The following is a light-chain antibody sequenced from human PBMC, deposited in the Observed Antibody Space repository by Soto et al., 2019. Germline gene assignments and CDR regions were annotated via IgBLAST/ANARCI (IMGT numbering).Light chain of an antibody. V-gene: IGLV4-69*01. CDR2: VTSGGSH. Sequence: HLVLTQSPSASASLGASVKLTCTLSSGHSNYAIAWYQQQPEQGTRYLMKVTSGGSHVKGDGIPDRFSGSSSWAERYLFICSLQSEDEADYYCQPWVTGGAIVVFGGGIQVTVL. CDR1: SGHSNYA. CDR3: QPWVTGGAIVV. J-gene: IGLJ7*01.